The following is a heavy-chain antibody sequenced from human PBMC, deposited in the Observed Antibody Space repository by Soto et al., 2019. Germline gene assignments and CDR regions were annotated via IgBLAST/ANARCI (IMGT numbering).Heavy chain of an antibody. Sequence: SETLSLTCTVSGGSISSYYWSWIRQPPGKGLEWIGYIYYSGSTNYNPSLKSRVTISVDTSKNQFSLKLSSVTAADTAVYYCARVDWGVCFDYWGQGTLVTVSS. V-gene: IGHV4-59*08. J-gene: IGHJ4*02. D-gene: IGHD3-10*01. CDR2: IYYSGST. CDR1: GGSISSYY. CDR3: ARVDWGVCFDY.